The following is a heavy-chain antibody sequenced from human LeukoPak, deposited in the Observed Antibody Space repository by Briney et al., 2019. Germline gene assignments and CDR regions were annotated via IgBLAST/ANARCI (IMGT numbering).Heavy chain of an antibody. CDR1: GGSISSYY. Sequence: PSETLPLTCTVSGGSISSYYWSWIRQPPGKGLEWIGYIYYSGSTNYNPSLKSRVTISVDTSKNQFSLKLSSVTAADTAVYYCARDPLGNFWSGLGAFDIWGQGTMVTVSS. V-gene: IGHV4-59*01. CDR3: ARDPLGNFWSGLGAFDI. J-gene: IGHJ3*02. D-gene: IGHD3-3*01. CDR2: IYYSGST.